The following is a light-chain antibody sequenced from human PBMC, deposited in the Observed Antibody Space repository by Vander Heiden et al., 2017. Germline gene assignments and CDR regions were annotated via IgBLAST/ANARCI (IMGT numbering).Light chain of an antibody. Sequence: DIQMTQSPSSLSASVGDRVTITCRASQSISNYLNWYQQKPGKAPKLLILAASNLQSGVPSRFTGSGSGTDFTLTVTSLQPEDSASYYCQQSSTTPDTFGQGTKLEIK. J-gene: IGKJ2*01. CDR3: QQSSTTPDT. V-gene: IGKV1-39*01. CDR2: AAS. CDR1: QSISNY.